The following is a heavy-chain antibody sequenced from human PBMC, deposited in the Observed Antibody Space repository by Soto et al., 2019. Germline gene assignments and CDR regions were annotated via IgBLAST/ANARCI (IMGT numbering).Heavy chain of an antibody. D-gene: IGHD3-10*01. CDR2: VNPIVGMS. J-gene: IGHJ4*02. V-gene: IGHV1-69*02. CDR3: ATSYGSGSTHFDS. CDR1: GGTFNSYT. Sequence: QVQLVQSGPEVKKPGSSVNVSCTASGGTFNSYTLNWVRQAPGQRPEWVGRVNPIVGMSTSASKFQGRVTLTADKSTNRAYMDLTGLKSEDTAVYYCATSYGSGSTHFDSWGQGTLVTVAS.